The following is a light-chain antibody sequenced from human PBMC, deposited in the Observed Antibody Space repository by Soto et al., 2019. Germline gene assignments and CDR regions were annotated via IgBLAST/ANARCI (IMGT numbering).Light chain of an antibody. CDR3: QSYDSSLSGYV. V-gene: IGLV1-40*01. Sequence: QSVLTQPPSLSGAPGQRVTISCTGSSSNIGAGYDVHWYQQLPGTAPKLLIYDNNDRPSGVPDRFSGSKSGTSASLAISGLQAEYEADYYCQSYDSSLSGYVFGAGTKVTVL. CDR2: DNN. CDR1: SSNIGAGYD. J-gene: IGLJ1*01.